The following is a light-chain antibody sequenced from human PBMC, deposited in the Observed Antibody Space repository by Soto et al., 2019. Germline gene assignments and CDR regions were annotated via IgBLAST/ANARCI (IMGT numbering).Light chain of an antibody. Sequence: EIVMTQSPATLSLSPGERATLSCRASQSVSSSYLAWYRQKPGQAPRLLIYGASSRATGIPDRFSGSGSGTDFTLTISRLEPEDFAVYYCQQYGSSPITFGQGTRLETK. CDR3: QQYGSSPIT. J-gene: IGKJ5*01. CDR2: GAS. V-gene: IGKV3-20*01. CDR1: QSVSSSY.